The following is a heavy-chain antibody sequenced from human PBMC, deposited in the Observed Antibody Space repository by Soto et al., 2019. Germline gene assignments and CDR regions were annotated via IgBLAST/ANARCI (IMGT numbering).Heavy chain of an antibody. CDR3: ARVVDIAAAGGRGSWFDP. D-gene: IGHD6-13*01. J-gene: IGHJ5*02. CDR2: IYYSGST. V-gene: IGHV4-59*01. Sequence: SETLSLTCTVSGGSISSYYWSWIRQPPGKGLGWIGYIYYSGSTTYNPSLKSRVTISVATSKNQFSLKLSSVTAADAAVYYCARVVDIAAAGGRGSWFDPWGQGTLVTVSS. CDR1: GGSISSYY.